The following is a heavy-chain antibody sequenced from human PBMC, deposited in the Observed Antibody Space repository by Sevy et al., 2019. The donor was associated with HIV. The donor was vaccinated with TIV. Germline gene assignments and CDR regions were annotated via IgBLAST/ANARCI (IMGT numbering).Heavy chain of an antibody. D-gene: IGHD6-13*01. CDR3: ARPRRGIAAAGTAGPFDY. J-gene: IGHJ4*02. V-gene: IGHV3-30*04. Sequence: GGSLRLSCAASGFTFSSYAMHWVRQAPGKGLEWVAVISYDGSNKYYADSVKGRFTISRDNSKNTLYLQMNSLRAGDTAVYYCARPRRGIAAAGTAGPFDYWGLGTLVTVSS. CDR2: ISYDGSNK. CDR1: GFTFSSYA.